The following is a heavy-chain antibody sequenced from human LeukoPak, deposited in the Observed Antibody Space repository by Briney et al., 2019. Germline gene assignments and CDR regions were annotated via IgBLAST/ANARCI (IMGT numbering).Heavy chain of an antibody. V-gene: IGHV1-2*02. Sequence: QAPGQXXXWMGWINPNSGGTNYAQKFQGRVTMTRDTSISTAYMELSRLRSDDTAVYYCARDGDYVWGSYRRKGGFDYWGQGTLVTVSS. D-gene: IGHD3-16*02. CDR2: INPNSGGT. CDR3: ARDGDYVWGSYRRKGGFDY. J-gene: IGHJ4*02.